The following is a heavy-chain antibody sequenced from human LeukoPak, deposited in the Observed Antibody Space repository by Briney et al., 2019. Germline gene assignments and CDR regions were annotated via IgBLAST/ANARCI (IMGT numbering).Heavy chain of an antibody. D-gene: IGHD2-15*01. CDR3: ARGPWRVAATLNWFDP. V-gene: IGHV4-39*01. J-gene: IGHJ5*02. CDR1: GGSISSSSYY. CDR2: MYYSGST. Sequence: SETLSLICTVSGGSISSSSYYWGWIRQPPGKGLEWIGSMYYSGSTYYNPSLKSRVTISVDTSKNQFSLKLSSVTAADTAVYYCARGPWRVAATLNWFDPWGQGTLVTVSS.